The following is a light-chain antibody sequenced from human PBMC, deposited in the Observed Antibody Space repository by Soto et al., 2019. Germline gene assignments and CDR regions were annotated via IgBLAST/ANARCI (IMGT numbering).Light chain of an antibody. V-gene: IGLV1-44*01. CDR3: AAWDDSPKGIYV. CDR1: SSNIGSNT. Sequence: QSVLTQPPSASGTPGQRVTISCSGSSSNIGSNTVNWYQQLPGTAPKLLIYSNNQRPSGVPDRFSGSKSGTSASLAISGRQSEDEDDYYCAAWDDSPKGIYVFGNGTKLTV. J-gene: IGLJ1*01. CDR2: SNN.